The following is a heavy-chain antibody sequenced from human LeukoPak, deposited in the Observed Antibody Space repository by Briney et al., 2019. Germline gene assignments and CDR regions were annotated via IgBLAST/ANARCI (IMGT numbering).Heavy chain of an antibody. D-gene: IGHD6-19*01. CDR1: GGSISSYY. CDR2: IYTSGST. Sequence: SETLSLTCTVSGGSISSYYWSWIRQPAGKGLEWIGRIYTSGSTNYNPSLKSRVTMSVDTSKNQFSLNLSSVTAADTAVYYCARDDLPGGSGWYEWGQGTLVTVSS. CDR3: ARDDLPGGSGWYE. J-gene: IGHJ4*02. V-gene: IGHV4-4*07.